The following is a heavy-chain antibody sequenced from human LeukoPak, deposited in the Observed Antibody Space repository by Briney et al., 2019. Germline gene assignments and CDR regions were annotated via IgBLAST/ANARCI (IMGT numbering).Heavy chain of an antibody. D-gene: IGHD5-12*01. V-gene: IGHV3-30*04. J-gene: IGHJ6*02. CDR1: GFTFSSYA. CDR2: ISFDGRIK. Sequence: PGGSLSLSCAASGFTFSSYATHWVRQAPGKGLEWVAVISFDGRIKYYADSVKGRFTISRDNSKYTLYLQMNSLRTEDTAVYYCARDNPVATQQHNFYGMDVWGQGTTVTVSS. CDR3: ARDNPVATQQHNFYGMDV.